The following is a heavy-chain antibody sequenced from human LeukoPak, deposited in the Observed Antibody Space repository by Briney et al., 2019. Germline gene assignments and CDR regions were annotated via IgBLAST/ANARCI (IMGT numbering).Heavy chain of an antibody. D-gene: IGHD3-10*01. CDR3: ARGDYYGSGTYYKKTVDY. Sequence: ASVKVSCKASGYTFTSYGINWVRQAPEQGLEWMGWISAYNGNTNYAQKLQGRVTMTTDTSTSTAYMELRSLRSDDTAVYYCARGDYYGSGTYYKKTVDYWGQGTLVTVSS. CDR2: ISAYNGNT. J-gene: IGHJ4*02. V-gene: IGHV1-18*01. CDR1: GYTFTSYG.